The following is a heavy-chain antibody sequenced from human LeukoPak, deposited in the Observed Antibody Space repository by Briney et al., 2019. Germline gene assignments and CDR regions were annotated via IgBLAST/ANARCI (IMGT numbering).Heavy chain of an antibody. CDR1: GFTFSSYA. Sequence: GGSLRLSCAASGFTFSSYAMSWDRQAPGKGLEWVSAISGSGGSTYYADSVKGRFTISRDNTKNTLYLQMNSLRAEDTAVYYCAKVSTSGDIVVVPAALNFDYWGQGTLVTVSS. CDR3: AKVSTSGDIVVVPAALNFDY. D-gene: IGHD2-2*01. V-gene: IGHV3-23*01. J-gene: IGHJ4*02. CDR2: ISGSGGST.